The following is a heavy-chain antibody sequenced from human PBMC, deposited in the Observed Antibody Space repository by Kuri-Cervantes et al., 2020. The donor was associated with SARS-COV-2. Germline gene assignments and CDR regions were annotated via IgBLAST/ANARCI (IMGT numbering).Heavy chain of an antibody. J-gene: IGHJ3*02. CDR1: GGSISSYY. CDR3: ARPRYCSGGSCYSSAFDI. D-gene: IGHD2-15*01. V-gene: IGHV4-59*08. CDR2: IYYSGST. Sequence: ESLKISCTVSGGSISSYYWSWIRQPPGKGLEWIGYIYYSGSTNYNPSLKSRVTISVDTSKNQFSLKLSSVTAADTAVYYCARPRYCSGGSCYSSAFDIWGQGTMVTVSS.